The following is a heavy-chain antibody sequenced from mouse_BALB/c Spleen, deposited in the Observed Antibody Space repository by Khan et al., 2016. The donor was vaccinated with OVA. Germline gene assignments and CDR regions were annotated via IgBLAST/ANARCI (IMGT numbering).Heavy chain of an antibody. CDR1: GCSITTDYA. V-gene: IGHV3-2*02. D-gene: IGHD1-1*01. CDR2: ISYRGST. CDR3: ARRYYYGQWYFDV. Sequence: EVQLQESGPGLVKPSQSLSLTCTVTGCSITTDYAWNWIRQFPGNRLEWLGYISYRGSTSYNPSLKSRLSITRDTSNNQFFLQLNSVTTEDTATYFCARRYYYGQWYFDVWGAGTTVTVSS. J-gene: IGHJ1*01.